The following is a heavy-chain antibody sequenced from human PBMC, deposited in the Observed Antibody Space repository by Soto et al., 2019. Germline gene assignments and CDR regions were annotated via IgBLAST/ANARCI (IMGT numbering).Heavy chain of an antibody. D-gene: IGHD3-10*01. Sequence: QVQLVQSGAEVKKPGSSVKVSCKASGDTFSFYTINWVRQAPGLGLEWVGRINPILSMSNYAQKFQGRVTMTADKSTNTAYTELRSLRSEDTAMYFCATSYGSGYRAFDSWGQGALVTVSS. J-gene: IGHJ4*02. CDR2: INPILSMS. V-gene: IGHV1-69*02. CDR1: GDTFSFYT. CDR3: ATSYGSGYRAFDS.